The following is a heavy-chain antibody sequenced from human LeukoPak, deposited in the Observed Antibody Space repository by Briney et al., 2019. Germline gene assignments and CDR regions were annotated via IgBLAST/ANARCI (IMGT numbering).Heavy chain of an antibody. CDR2: IYTSGST. J-gene: IGHJ4*02. CDR3: ARFSFCSGGSCYSTKYVDY. V-gene: IGHV4-61*02. D-gene: IGHD2-15*01. Sequence: SQTLSLTCTVSGGSISSSNYYWNWIRQPAGKGLEWIGRIYTSGSTNYNPSLKSRVTISVDTSKNQFSLKLSSVTAADTAVYYCARFSFCSGGSCYSTKYVDYWGQGTLVTVSS. CDR1: GGSISSSNYY.